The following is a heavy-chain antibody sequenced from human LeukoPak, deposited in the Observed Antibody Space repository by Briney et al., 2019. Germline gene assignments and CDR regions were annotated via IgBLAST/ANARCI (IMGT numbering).Heavy chain of an antibody. CDR2: IYYSGST. D-gene: IGHD1-26*01. CDR1: GGSISSSSYY. CDR3: ASLISGGNYFDY. V-gene: IGHV4-39*01. J-gene: IGHJ4*02. Sequence: PSETLSLTCTVSGGSISSSSYYWGWIRQPPGKGLEWIGSIYYSGSTYYNPSLKSRVTISVDTSKNQFSLKLSSVTAADTAVYYCASLISGGNYFDYWGQGTLVTVSS.